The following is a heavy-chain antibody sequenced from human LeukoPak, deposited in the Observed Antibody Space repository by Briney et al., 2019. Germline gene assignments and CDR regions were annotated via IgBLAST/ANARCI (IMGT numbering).Heavy chain of an antibody. Sequence: PSETLSLTCTVSGGSISSSSYYWGWIRQPPGKGLEWIGSIYYSGSTYYNPSPKSRVTISVDTSKNQFSLKLTSVTAADTAVYYCASSDGSGSQYDYWGQGTLVTVSS. D-gene: IGHD3-10*01. CDR3: ASSDGSGSQYDY. CDR1: GGSISSSSYY. V-gene: IGHV4-39*01. CDR2: IYYSGST. J-gene: IGHJ4*02.